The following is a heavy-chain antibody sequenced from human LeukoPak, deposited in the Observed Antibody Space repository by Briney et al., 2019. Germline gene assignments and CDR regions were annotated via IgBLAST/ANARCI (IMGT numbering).Heavy chain of an antibody. CDR3: ARDRDRYDDILTGSTFDY. CDR2: IIPIFATA. V-gene: IGHV1-69*05. J-gene: IGHJ4*02. CDR1: GGTFSNYA. D-gene: IGHD3-9*01. Sequence: SVKVSCKASGGTFSNYAFSWVRQAPGQGLEWMGRIIPIFATANYAQNFQGRVTITTDESTSTAYMELSSLRSEDTAVYYCARDRDRYDDILTGSTFDYWGQGTLVTVSS.